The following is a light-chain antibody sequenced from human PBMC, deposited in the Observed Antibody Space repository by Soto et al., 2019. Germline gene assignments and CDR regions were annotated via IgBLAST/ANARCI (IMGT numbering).Light chain of an antibody. J-gene: IGKJ1*01. Sequence: EIVMTQSPLSLPVTPGEPSSISCISSQILLHSNGYNYLAWYLQKPGQSPQLLIYLGSNRASGVPDRFSGSGSGTDFTLKISRVEAEDVGVYYCMQPLQSWTFGQGTKVDIK. CDR2: LGS. V-gene: IGKV2-28*01. CDR1: QILLHSNGYNY. CDR3: MQPLQSWT.